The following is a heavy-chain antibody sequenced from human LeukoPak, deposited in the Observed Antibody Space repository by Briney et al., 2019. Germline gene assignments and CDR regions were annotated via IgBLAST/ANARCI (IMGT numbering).Heavy chain of an antibody. D-gene: IGHD1-26*01. V-gene: IGHV3-53*01. Sequence: GGSLRLSCAASGFTVSSNYMSWVRQAPGKGLEWVSVIYSGGSTYYADSVKGRFTISRDNSKNTLYLQMNSLRAEDTAVFYCASLSGNCGYYFDYWGQGTLVTVSS. CDR1: GFTVSSNY. CDR3: ASLSGNCGYYFDY. CDR2: IYSGGST. J-gene: IGHJ4*02.